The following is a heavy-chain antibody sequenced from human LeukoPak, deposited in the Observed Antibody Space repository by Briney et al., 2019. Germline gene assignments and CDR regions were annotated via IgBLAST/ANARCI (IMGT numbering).Heavy chain of an antibody. V-gene: IGHV1-2*02. D-gene: IGHD6-13*01. CDR2: ISPNSGGT. Sequence: ASVKVSCKASGYTFTGHYMHWVRQAPGQGLEWMGWISPNSGGTNYAQKFQGRVTMTRDTSISTAYMELSRLRSDDTAVYYCARDWSSSSGTNYYYYGMDVWGQGTTVTVSS. CDR3: ARDWSSSSGTNYYYYGMDV. J-gene: IGHJ6*02. CDR1: GYTFTGHY.